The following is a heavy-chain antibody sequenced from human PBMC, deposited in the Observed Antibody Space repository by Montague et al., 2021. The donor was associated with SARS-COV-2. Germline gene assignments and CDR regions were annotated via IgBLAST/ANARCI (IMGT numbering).Heavy chain of an antibody. CDR1: GFSLSSTGVG. CDR3: AHTNATGAWPIDY. V-gene: IGHV2-5*02. CDR2: IYWDDGK. Sequence: PALVIPTQTLTLTCAFSGFSLSSTGVGVGWLRQPPGKSLEWLTLIYWDDGKRYNPSLSSRLAITKDTSKNQAVLTLTNLNAADTATYYCAHTNATGAWPIDYWGQGTLVTVSS. D-gene: IGHD1-14*01. J-gene: IGHJ4*02.